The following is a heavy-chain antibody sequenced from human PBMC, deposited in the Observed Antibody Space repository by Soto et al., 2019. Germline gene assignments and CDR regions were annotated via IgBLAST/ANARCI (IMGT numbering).Heavy chain of an antibody. CDR2: IYHRGST. D-gene: IGHD3-3*01. V-gene: IGHV4-4*02. CDR1: GGSISSSNW. CDR3: ARVRYYDALLSDYYYGMDV. Sequence: SETLSLTRAVSGGSISSSNWWSWVRPPPGKGLEWSGEIYHRGSTNYNPSLKDRGTISVDKSKNQFSLKLSSVTAADTAVYYCARVRYYDALLSDYYYGMDVWGQGTTV. J-gene: IGHJ6*02.